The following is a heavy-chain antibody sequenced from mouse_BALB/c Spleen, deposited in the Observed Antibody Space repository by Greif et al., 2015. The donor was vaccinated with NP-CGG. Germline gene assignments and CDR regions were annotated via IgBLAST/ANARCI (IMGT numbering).Heavy chain of an antibody. J-gene: IGHJ1*01. CDR2: ISNLAYSI. Sequence: EVQRVESGGGLVQPGGSRKLSCAASGFTFSDYGMAWVRQAPGKGPEWVAFISNLAYSIYYADTVTGRFTISRENAKNPLYLEMSSLRSEDTAMYYCARDYGSSYWYFDVWGAGTTVTASS. CDR3: ARDYGSSYWYFDV. CDR1: GFTFSDYG. V-gene: IGHV5-15*02. D-gene: IGHD1-1*01.